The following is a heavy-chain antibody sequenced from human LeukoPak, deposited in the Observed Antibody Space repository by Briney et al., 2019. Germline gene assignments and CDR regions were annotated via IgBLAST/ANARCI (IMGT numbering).Heavy chain of an antibody. Sequence: GESLKISCRGSGYTFTSYWIGWVRQMPGKGLEWMGLRNPADSDTRYSPSFQGQVTISVDKSISTAYLEWSSLKASDTAMYYCARHVSSSRVAYDVWGQGTMVTVSS. CDR3: ARHVSSSRVAYDV. CDR2: RNPADSDT. J-gene: IGHJ3*01. D-gene: IGHD2-2*01. V-gene: IGHV5-51*01. CDR1: GYTFTSYW.